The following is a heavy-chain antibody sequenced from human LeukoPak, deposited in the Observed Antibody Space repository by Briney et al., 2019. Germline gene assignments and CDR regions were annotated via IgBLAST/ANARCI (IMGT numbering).Heavy chain of an antibody. CDR1: GFTFSSYS. V-gene: IGHV3-48*01. CDR2: ISSSSSTI. J-gene: IGHJ6*03. CDR3: AREEYQLNYYYMDV. Sequence: SGGSLRLSCAASGFTFSSYSMNWVRQAPGKGLEWVSYISSSSSTIYYADSVKGRFTISRDNAKNSLYLQMNSLRAEDTAVYYCAREEYQLNYYYMDVWGKGTTVTVSS. D-gene: IGHD2-2*01.